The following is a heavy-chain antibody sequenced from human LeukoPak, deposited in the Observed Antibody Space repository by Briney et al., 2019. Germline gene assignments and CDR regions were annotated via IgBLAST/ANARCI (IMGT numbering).Heavy chain of an antibody. CDR2: ISGSGSYT. J-gene: IGHJ4*02. CDR3: ARLGSIAAAGTPDY. Sequence: GGSLRLSCAASGFTFSDYYMTWIRQAPGKGLEWLSYISGSGSYTNYADSVMGRFTTSRDNAKNSLYLQMNSLRAEDTAVYYCARLGSIAAAGTPDYWGQGTLVTVSS. D-gene: IGHD6-13*01. V-gene: IGHV3-11*06. CDR1: GFTFSDYY.